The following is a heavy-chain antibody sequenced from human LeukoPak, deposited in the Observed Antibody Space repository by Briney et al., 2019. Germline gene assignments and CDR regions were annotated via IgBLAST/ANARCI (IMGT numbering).Heavy chain of an antibody. J-gene: IGHJ4*02. CDR2: IEQDGSEK. D-gene: IGHD4-17*01. CDR3: ARDYHGDYPYYFDY. CDR1: GFTFSRYW. V-gene: IGHV3-7*03. Sequence: TGGSLRLSCAVSGFTFSRYWMSWVRQAPGKGLEWVANIEQDGSEKYYVDSVKGRFTISRDNAKNSVYLQMNSQRAEDTAIYYCARDYHGDYPYYFDYWGQGTLVTVSS.